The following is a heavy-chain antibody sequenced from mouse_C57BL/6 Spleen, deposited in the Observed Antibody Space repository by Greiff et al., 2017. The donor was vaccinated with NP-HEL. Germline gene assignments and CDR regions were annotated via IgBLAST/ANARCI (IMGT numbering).Heavy chain of an antibody. CDR2: IDPSDSYT. V-gene: IGHV1-50*01. CDR3: ARGEYY. J-gene: IGHJ2*01. Sequence: VQLQQSGAELVKPGASVKLSCKASGYTFTSYWMQWVKQRPGQGLEWIGEIDPSDSYTNYNQKFKGKATLTVDTSSSTAYMQLSSLTSEDSAVYYCARGEYYWGQGTTLTVSS. CDR1: GYTFTSYW.